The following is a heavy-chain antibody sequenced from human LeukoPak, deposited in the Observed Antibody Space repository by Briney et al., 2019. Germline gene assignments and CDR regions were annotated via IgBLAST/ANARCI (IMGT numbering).Heavy chain of an antibody. D-gene: IGHD2-15*01. V-gene: IGHV4-34*01. Sequence: SETLSLTCAVYGGSFSGYYWSWIRRPPGKGLEWIGEINHSGSTNYNPSLKSRVTISIDTSKNQFSLKLSSVTAADTAVYYCARGGRGRDWGQGTLVTVSS. J-gene: IGHJ4*02. CDR1: GGSFSGYY. CDR2: INHSGST. CDR3: ARGGRGRD.